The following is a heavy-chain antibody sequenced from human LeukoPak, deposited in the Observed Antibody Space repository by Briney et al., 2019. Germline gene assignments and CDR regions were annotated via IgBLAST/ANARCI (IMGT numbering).Heavy chain of an antibody. J-gene: IGHJ6*03. CDR3: ARGGVVVVAATPRYYMDV. CDR1: GGSISSYY. V-gene: IGHV4-4*07. CDR2: IYTSGST. D-gene: IGHD2-15*01. Sequence: PSETLSLTCTVSGGSISSYYWSWIRQPAGKGLEWIGRIYTSGSTNYNPSLKSRVTMSVDTSKNQFSLKLSSVTAADTAVYYCARGGVVVVAATPRYYMDVWGKGTTVTVSS.